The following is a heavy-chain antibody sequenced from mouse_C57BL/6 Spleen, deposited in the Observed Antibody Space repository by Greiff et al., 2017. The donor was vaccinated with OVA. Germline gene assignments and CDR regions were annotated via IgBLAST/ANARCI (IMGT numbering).Heavy chain of an antibody. J-gene: IGHJ4*01. CDR3: ARGAQANAMDY. CDR1: GYAFSSSW. D-gene: IGHD3-2*02. CDR2: IYPGDGDT. Sequence: QVQLQQSGPELVKPGASVKISYKASGYAFSSSWMNWVKQRPGKGLEWIGRIYPGDGDTNYNGKFKGKATLTADKSSSTAYMQLSSLTSEDSAVYFCARGAQANAMDYWGQGTSVTVSS. V-gene: IGHV1-82*01.